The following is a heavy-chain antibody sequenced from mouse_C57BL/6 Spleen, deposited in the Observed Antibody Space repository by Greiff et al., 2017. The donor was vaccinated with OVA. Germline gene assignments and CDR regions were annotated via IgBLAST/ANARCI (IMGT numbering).Heavy chain of an antibody. V-gene: IGHV1-50*01. CDR1: GYTFTSYW. CDR3: ARLKTWEYYYAMDY. Sequence: QVQLKQPGAELVKPGASVKLSCKASGYTFTSYWMQWVKQRPGQGLEWIGEIDPSDSYTNYTQKFKGKATLTVDTSSSTAYMQLSRLTSEDSAVYYCARLKTWEYYYAMDYWGQGTSVTVSS. CDR2: IDPSDSYT. J-gene: IGHJ4*01. D-gene: IGHD4-1*01.